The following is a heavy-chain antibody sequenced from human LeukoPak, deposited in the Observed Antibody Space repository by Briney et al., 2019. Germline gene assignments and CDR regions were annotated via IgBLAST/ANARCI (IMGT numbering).Heavy chain of an antibody. J-gene: IGHJ6*03. CDR1: GGSISDHY. CDR3: AKFGNYPVHVSYSYYYLDV. V-gene: IGHV4-59*11. Sequence: SETLSLTCTVSGGSISDHYWSWIRQPPGKGLEYLGYIHYSGSTDSSPSLKSRVTISVDTSENQFSLRLNSVTAADTAVYYCAKFGNYPVHVSYSYYYLDVWGKGTTVTVSS. D-gene: IGHD1-7*01. CDR2: IHYSGST.